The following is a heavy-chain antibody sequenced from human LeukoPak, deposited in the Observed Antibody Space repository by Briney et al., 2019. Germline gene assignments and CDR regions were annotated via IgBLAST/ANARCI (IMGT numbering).Heavy chain of an antibody. CDR2: IYYSGTT. V-gene: IGHV4-59*01. CDR3: ALAHCSRTNCFYYYMDV. J-gene: IGHJ6*03. CDR1: GASISSNY. Sequence: PSETLSLTCSVSGASISSNYWTWIRQPPGKGLEWIGNIYYSGTTNYNPSLKSRVTISVDQSKKQFSLNLISVTAADTAVYFCALAHCSRTNCFYYYMDVWGKGTTVTVSS. D-gene: IGHD2-2*01.